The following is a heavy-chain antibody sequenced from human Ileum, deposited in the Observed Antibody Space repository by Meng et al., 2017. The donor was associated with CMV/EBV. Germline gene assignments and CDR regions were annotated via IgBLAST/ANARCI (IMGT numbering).Heavy chain of an antibody. V-gene: IGHV1-2*02. Sequence: LGESGAEVRTPGASVKVSCKASGDTFSGKNSNWGRQAHGQGLEWMGGINPSSGKTRYAQKFQGRVTITRDKSVTTAYMDLNSLTSDDTAVYYCARDSPKAWWGCFDYWGQGTLVTVSS. CDR1: GDTFSGKN. CDR3: ARDSPKAWWGCFDY. D-gene: IGHD2-8*02. J-gene: IGHJ4*02. CDR2: INPSSGKT.